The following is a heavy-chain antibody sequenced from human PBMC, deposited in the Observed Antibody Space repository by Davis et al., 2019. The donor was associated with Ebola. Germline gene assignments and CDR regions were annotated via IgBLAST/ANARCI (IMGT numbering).Heavy chain of an antibody. CDR1: GFTFSSYG. D-gene: IGHD2-15*01. J-gene: IGHJ6*02. CDR3: ARVFCSGGSCYAYYGMDV. Sequence: GESLKISCAASGFTFSSYGMHWVRQAPGKGLEWVAVIWYDGSNKYYADSVKGRFTISRDNSKNTLYLQMNSLRAEDTAVYYCARVFCSGGSCYAYYGMDVWGQGTTVTVSS. V-gene: IGHV3-33*01. CDR2: IWYDGSNK.